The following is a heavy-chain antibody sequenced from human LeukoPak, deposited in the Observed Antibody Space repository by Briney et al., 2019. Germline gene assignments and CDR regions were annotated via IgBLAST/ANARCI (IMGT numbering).Heavy chain of an antibody. CDR3: VRGGIAAASEYFQY. D-gene: IGHD6-25*01. CDR1: GYSFNRYW. V-gene: IGHV5-51*01. CDR2: IYPGDSDT. J-gene: IGHJ1*01. Sequence: GESPKISCKGSGYSFNRYWIGWVRQMPGKGLEWMGSIYPGDSDTRYSPSFQGQVTISADKSITTAYLQWSSLRASDTAMYYCVRGGIAAASEYFQYWGQGTLVTVSS.